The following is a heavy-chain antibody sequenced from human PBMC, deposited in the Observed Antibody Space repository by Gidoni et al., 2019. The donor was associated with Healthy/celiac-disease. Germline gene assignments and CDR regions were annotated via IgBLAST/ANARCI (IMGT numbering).Heavy chain of an antibody. CDR1: GFTFSSYA. V-gene: IGHV3-23*01. D-gene: IGHD4-17*01. CDR3: AKDGPGRGGGDYFEVLDAFDI. Sequence: EVQLLESGGGLVQPGGSLRLSCAASGFTFSSYAMRWVRQAPGKGLEWVSAISGSGGSTYYADYVKGRFTISRDKSKNTLYLQMNSLRFEDTAVYYCAKDGPGRGGGDYFEVLDAFDIWGQGTMVTVSS. J-gene: IGHJ3*02. CDR2: ISGSGGST.